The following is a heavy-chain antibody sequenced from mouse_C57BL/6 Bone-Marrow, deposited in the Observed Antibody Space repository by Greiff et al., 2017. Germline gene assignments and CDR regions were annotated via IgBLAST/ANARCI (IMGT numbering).Heavy chain of an antibody. J-gene: IGHJ2*01. Sequence: VQLQQSGTVLARPGASVKMSCKTSGYTFTSYWMHWVKQRPGQGLEWIGAMYPGNSDTSYNQKFKGKAKLTAVTYASTAYMELRSRTNEDSAVYYCTRSAGYYDLYYWGQGTTLTDSA. V-gene: IGHV1-5*01. CDR2: MYPGNSDT. CDR3: TRSAGYYDLYY. CDR1: GYTFTSYW. D-gene: IGHD2-3*01.